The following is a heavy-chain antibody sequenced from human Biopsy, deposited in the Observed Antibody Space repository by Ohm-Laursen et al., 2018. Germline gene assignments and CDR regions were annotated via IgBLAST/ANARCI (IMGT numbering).Heavy chain of an antibody. Sequence: SLRLSCAASGFTFSGYAMSWVRQGPEKGLEWVSVVTGSGRSTYYTDSVKGRFSISRYNSKNTLYLQMNSLRVEDTAVYYCAKGRSGGTGHGNWFDPWGQGTLVIVSS. CDR1: GFTFSGYA. CDR3: AKGRSGGTGHGNWFDP. CDR2: VTGSGRST. V-gene: IGHV3-23*01. J-gene: IGHJ5*02. D-gene: IGHD3-10*01.